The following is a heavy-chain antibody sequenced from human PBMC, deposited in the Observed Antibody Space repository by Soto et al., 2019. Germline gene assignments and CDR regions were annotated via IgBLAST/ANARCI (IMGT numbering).Heavy chain of an antibody. CDR1: GGSISSYY. CDR3: ARVGTTAMIKDYFDY. Sequence: ETLSLTCNVSGGSISSYYWSWIRQPPGKGVEWIGYIYYSGSTTYNPSLKSRVTISVDTSKNQFSLQLRSVSAADTAVYYCARVGTTAMIKDYFDYWGQGTQVTVSS. CDR2: IYYSGST. D-gene: IGHD5-18*01. V-gene: IGHV4-59*01. J-gene: IGHJ4*02.